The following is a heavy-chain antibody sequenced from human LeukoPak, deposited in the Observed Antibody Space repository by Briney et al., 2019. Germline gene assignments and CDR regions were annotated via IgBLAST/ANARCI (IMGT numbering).Heavy chain of an antibody. CDR1: GGSISSSSYY. Sequence: SETLSLTCTVSGGSISSSSYYWGWIRQPPGKGLEWIGSIYYSGSTYYNPSLKSRVTISVDTSKNQFSLKLSSVTAADTAVYYCARTASNYDILTGSNYYFDYWGQGTLVTVSS. D-gene: IGHD3-9*01. CDR3: ARTASNYDILTGSNYYFDY. J-gene: IGHJ4*02. CDR2: IYYSGST. V-gene: IGHV4-39*01.